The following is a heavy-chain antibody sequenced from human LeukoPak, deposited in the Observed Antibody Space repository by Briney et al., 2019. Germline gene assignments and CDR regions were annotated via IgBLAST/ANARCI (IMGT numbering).Heavy chain of an antibody. CDR3: AKDGAHYYDSTLEGMDV. CDR2: ISGTGGST. Sequence: PGGSLRLSCAASGFTFSSYAMSWVRQAPGKGLEWVSAISGTGGSTYYADSVKGRFTISRDNSKNTLYLQMNSLRAEDTAVYYCAKDGAHYYDSTLEGMDVWGQGTTVTVSS. V-gene: IGHV3-23*01. J-gene: IGHJ6*02. CDR1: GFTFSSYA. D-gene: IGHD3-22*01.